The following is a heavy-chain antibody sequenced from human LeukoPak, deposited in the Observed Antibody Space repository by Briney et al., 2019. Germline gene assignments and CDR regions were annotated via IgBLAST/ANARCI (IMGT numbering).Heavy chain of an antibody. D-gene: IGHD3-16*01. CDR1: GFTFSSYW. V-gene: IGHV3-30*18. CDR2: ISYDGSNK. J-gene: IGHJ5*02. Sequence: GGSLRLSCAASGFTFSSYWMSWVRQAPGKGLEWVAVISYDGSNKYYADSVKGRFTISRDNSKNTLYLQMNSLRAEDTAVYYCAKEPYYDCVWGSSWFDPWGQGTLVTVSS. CDR3: AKEPYYDCVWGSSWFDP.